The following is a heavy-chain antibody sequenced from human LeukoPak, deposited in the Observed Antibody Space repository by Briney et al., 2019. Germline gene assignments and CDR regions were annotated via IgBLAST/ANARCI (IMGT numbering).Heavy chain of an antibody. CDR1: GFTFRIYS. CDR3: ARAYGSGSDYGMDV. D-gene: IGHD3-10*01. J-gene: IGHJ6*02. Sequence: GGSLRLSCAASGFTFRIYSMNWVRQAPGKGLEWVSFISSSSSYIYYADSVKGRFTISRDNAKNSLYLQMNSLRAEDTAVYYCARAYGSGSDYGMDVWGQGTTVTVSS. CDR2: ISSSSSYI. V-gene: IGHV3-21*01.